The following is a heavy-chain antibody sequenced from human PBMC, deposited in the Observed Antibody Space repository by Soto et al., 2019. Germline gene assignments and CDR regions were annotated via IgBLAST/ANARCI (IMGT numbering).Heavy chain of an antibody. J-gene: IGHJ6*02. CDR2: IIPLHNTS. Sequence: GASVKVSCKVPGGAFTNYSLNWVRHAPGQGLEWLGGIIPLHNTSNYSLKLLGRGSVTADISSNTVYMHLSGLTSDDTATYYCAIWSNWNPLYYRGMDVWGQGTTVTVSS. CDR1: GGAFTNYS. CDR3: AIWSNWNPLYYRGMDV. D-gene: IGHD1-20*01. V-gene: IGHV1-69*08.